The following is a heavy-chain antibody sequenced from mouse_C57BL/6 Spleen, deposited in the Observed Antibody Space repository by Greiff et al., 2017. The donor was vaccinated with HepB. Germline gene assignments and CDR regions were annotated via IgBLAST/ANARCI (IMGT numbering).Heavy chain of an antibody. CDR2: ISYDGSN. V-gene: IGHV3-6*01. CDR3: ARDPTTKFFAY. CDR1: GYSITSGYY. J-gene: IGHJ3*01. Sequence: EVKLMESGPGLVKPSQSLSLTCSVTGYSITSGYYWNWIRQFPGNKLEWMGYISYDGSNNYNPSLKNRISITRDTSKNQFFLKLNSVTTEDTATYYCARDPTTKFFAYWGQGTLVTVSA. D-gene: IGHD1-1*01.